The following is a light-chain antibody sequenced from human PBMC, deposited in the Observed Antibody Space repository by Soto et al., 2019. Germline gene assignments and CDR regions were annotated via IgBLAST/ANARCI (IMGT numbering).Light chain of an antibody. Sequence: EIVLTQSPGTLSLSPGERATLSCRASQSVSSSYLAWYQQKPSQAPRLLIYGASSRATGIPDRFSGSGSGTDFTLIISRLEPEDFAVYYCQQCGSSPRTFGQGTKV. CDR3: QQCGSSPRT. V-gene: IGKV3-20*01. J-gene: IGKJ1*01. CDR2: GAS. CDR1: QSVSSSY.